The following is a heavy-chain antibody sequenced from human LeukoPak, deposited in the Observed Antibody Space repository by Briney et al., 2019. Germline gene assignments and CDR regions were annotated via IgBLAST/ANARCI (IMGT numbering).Heavy chain of an antibody. V-gene: IGHV3-21*01. D-gene: IGHD3-16*01. CDR1: GFTFSSYS. CDR2: ISSSSSYI. CDR3: ARDEDMITFGGVITTGVDY. J-gene: IGHJ4*02. Sequence: PGGSLRLSCAASGFTFSSYSMNWVRQAPGKGLEWVSSISSSSSYIYYADSVKGRFTISRDNAKNSLYLQMNSLRAEDTAVYYCARDEDMITFGGVITTGVDYWGQGTLVTVSS.